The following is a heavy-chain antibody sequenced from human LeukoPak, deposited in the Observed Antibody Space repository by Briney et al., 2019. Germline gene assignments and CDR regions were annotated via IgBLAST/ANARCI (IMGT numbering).Heavy chain of an antibody. CDR3: ARGVRGSSWYRDSFYFDY. D-gene: IGHD6-13*01. V-gene: IGHV4-34*01. Sequence: PSETLSLTCAVYGGSFSGYYWSWIRQPPGKGLEWIGEINHSGSTNYNPSLKSRVTISVDTSKNQFFLKLSSVTAADTAVYYCARGVRGSSWYRDSFYFDYWGQGTLVTVSS. J-gene: IGHJ4*02. CDR2: INHSGST. CDR1: GGSFSGYY.